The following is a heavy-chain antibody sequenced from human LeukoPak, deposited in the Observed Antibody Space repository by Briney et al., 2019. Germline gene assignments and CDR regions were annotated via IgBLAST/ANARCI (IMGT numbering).Heavy chain of an antibody. J-gene: IGHJ5*02. CDR1: GYTLTELS. CDR3: ARGPNKSDGGNSGSAWFDP. CDR2: FDPEDGET. D-gene: IGHD4-23*01. Sequence: WASVKVSCKVSGYTLTELSMHWVRQAPGKGLEWMGGFDPEDGETIYAQKFQGRVTMTEDTSTDTAYMELSSLRSEDTAVYYCARGPNKSDGGNSGSAWFDPWGQGTLVTVSS. V-gene: IGHV1-24*01.